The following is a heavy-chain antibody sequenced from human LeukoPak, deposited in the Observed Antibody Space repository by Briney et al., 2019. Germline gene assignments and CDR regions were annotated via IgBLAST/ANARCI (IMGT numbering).Heavy chain of an antibody. CDR3: AAGGNYYYYMDV. V-gene: IGHV3-43D*03. CDR1: GFTFDDYA. CDR2: ISWDGGST. Sequence: PGGSLRLSCAASGFTFDDYAMHWVRQAPGKGLEWVSLISWDGGSTYYADSVKGRFTISRDNSENSLYLQMNSLRAEDTALYYCAAGGNYYYYMDVWGKGTTVTVSS. J-gene: IGHJ6*03.